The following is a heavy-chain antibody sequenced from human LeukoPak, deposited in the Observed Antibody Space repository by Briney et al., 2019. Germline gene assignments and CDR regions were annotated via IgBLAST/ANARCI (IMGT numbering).Heavy chain of an antibody. D-gene: IGHD5-24*01. V-gene: IGHV3-74*01. CDR3: ARGRNGFFDY. Sequence: GGSLRLSCAASGFTFSTSWMHWVRQAPGKGLVWVSQINSDGGRTRYADSVKGRLTISRYNAKNTVYLQMNSLRTDDTAMYYCARGRNGFFDYWGHGTLVTVSS. J-gene: IGHJ4*01. CDR1: GFTFSTSW. CDR2: INSDGGRT.